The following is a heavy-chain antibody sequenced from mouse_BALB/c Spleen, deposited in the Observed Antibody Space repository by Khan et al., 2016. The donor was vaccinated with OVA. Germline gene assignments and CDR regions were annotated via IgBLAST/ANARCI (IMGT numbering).Heavy chain of an antibody. CDR3: TRGEGYYGNPYAIDF. J-gene: IGHJ4*01. CDR2: LSSGGTYT. V-gene: IGHV5-6-4*01. CDR1: GFTFSSYT. Sequence: EVELVESGGGLVKPGGSLKLSCAASGFTFSSYTMSWVRQTPEKRLEWVATLSSGGTYTYYVDSVEGRFTLSRDNAKNTLYLEMTSLKSEDTAIYYCTRGEGYYGNPYAIDFWGQGSSVTVSS. D-gene: IGHD2-1*01.